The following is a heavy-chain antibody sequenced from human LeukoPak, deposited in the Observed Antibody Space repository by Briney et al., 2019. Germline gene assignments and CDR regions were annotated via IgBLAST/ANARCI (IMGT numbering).Heavy chain of an antibody. J-gene: IGHJ4*02. V-gene: IGHV3-9*01. D-gene: IGHD5-18*01. CDR3: AKDKLRGYSYGLFDY. Sequence: PGRSLRLSCAASGFTFDDYAMHWVRQAPGKGLEWVSGISWNSGSIGYADSVKGRFTISRDNAKNSLYLQMNSLRAEDTALYYCAKDKLRGYSYGLFDYWGQGTLVTVST. CDR2: ISWNSGSI. CDR1: GFTFDDYA.